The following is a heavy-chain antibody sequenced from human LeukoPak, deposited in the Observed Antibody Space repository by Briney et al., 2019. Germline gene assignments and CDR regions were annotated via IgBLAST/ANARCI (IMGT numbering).Heavy chain of an antibody. CDR2: IKSKTDGGTT. D-gene: IGHD4-23*01. V-gene: IGHV3-15*01. CDR1: GFTFSNAW. J-gene: IGHJ6*03. Sequence: GGSLRLSCAASGFTFSNAWMSWVRQAPGKGLEWVGRIKSKTDGGTTDYAAPVKGRFAISRDDSKNTLYLQMNSLKTEDTAVYYCTHNTLSSVGYYYYYMDVWGKGTTVTVSS. CDR3: THNTLSSVGYYYYYMDV.